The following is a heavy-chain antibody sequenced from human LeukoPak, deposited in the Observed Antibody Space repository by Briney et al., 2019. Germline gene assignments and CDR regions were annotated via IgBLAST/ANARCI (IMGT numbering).Heavy chain of an antibody. CDR2: INHSGST. D-gene: IGHD5-12*01. J-gene: IGHJ6*03. Sequence: SETLSLTCAVYGGSFSGYYWSWIRQPPGKGLEWIGEINHSGSTKYSPSLKSRVTISVDTSKNQFSLKLSSVTAADTAVYYCARVVGYSGYSYYYYYYMDVWGKGTTVTVSS. CDR3: ARVVGYSGYSYYYYYYMDV. V-gene: IGHV4-34*01. CDR1: GGSFSGYY.